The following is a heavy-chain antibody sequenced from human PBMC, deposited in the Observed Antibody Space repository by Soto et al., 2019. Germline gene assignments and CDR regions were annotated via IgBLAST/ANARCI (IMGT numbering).Heavy chain of an antibody. V-gene: IGHV4-59*08. J-gene: IGHJ5*02. Sequence: PSETLSLTCSVFGGPFKNYFWSWIRQPPGKGLEWIGFISDGGSSKYNPSLYPRVTISIDMSQSQFSLRLTSVTAADTATYFCARTFTGSSGGGIDPWGQGTLVTVSS. CDR3: ARTFTGSSGGGIDP. CDR1: GGPFKNYF. CDR2: ISDGGSS. D-gene: IGHD6-6*01.